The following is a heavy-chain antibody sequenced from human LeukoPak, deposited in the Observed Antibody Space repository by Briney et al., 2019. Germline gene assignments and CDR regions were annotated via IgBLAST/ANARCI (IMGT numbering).Heavy chain of an antibody. Sequence: PSETLSLTCAVYGGSFSGYYWSWIRQPPGKGLEWIGEINHSGSTNYNPSLKSRVTISVDTSKNQFSLKLSSVTAADTAVYYCARNRPRWSPSPFDYWGQGTLVTVSS. J-gene: IGHJ4*02. CDR3: ARNRPRWSPSPFDY. D-gene: IGHD4-23*01. CDR2: INHSGST. CDR1: GGSFSGYY. V-gene: IGHV4-34*01.